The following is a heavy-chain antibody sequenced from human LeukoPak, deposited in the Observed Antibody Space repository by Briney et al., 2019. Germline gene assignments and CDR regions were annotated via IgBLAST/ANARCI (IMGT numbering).Heavy chain of an antibody. V-gene: IGHV4-59*11. CDR1: GGSISSHY. CDR3: ARGGYSHVDEEYYFDY. CDR2: IYYSGST. D-gene: IGHD5-18*01. Sequence: SETLSLTCTVSGGSISSHYWSWIRQPPGKGLEWIGYIYYSGSTNYNPSLKSRVTISGDTSKNQFSLKLSSVTAADTAVYYCARGGYSHVDEEYYFDYWGQGTLVTVSS. J-gene: IGHJ4*02.